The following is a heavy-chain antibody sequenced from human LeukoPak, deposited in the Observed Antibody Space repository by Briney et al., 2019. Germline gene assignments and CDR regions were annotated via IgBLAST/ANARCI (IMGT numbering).Heavy chain of an antibody. Sequence: PGRSLRLSCAASGFTFSSYGLQWICQAPGKGLDRVSLIRNDGSNEYYACSVKSRYTISRDNSKTTLNLKMNSLRVEHTAVNYCAKDKDRGSNYGYTLQHWGQGTLVTVPS. D-gene: IGHD1-26*01. CDR2: IRNDGSNE. CDR1: GFTFSSYG. CDR3: AKDKDRGSNYGYTLQH. J-gene: IGHJ4*02. V-gene: IGHV3-30*02.